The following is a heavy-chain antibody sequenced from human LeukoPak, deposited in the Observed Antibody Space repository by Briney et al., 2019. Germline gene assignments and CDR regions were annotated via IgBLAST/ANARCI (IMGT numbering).Heavy chain of an antibody. CDR1: GGSFSGYS. V-gene: IGHV4-34*01. J-gene: IGHJ4*02. CDR3: ARSRSGYDHLDY. Sequence: TETLSLTCAAYGGSFSGYSWSWIRQPPGKGLEWMGEINHSGSTYYNPSLKSRVTISVDTSNKQFSLKVRSVTAADTAVYYCARSRSGYDHLDYWGQGTLVMVSS. CDR2: INHSGST. D-gene: IGHD5-12*01.